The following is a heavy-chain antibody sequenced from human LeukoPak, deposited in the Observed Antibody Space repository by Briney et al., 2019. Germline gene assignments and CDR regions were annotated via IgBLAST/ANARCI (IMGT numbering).Heavy chain of an antibody. CDR3: ARTLTTDIDY. CDR2: IDPSDSYT. J-gene: IGHJ4*02. D-gene: IGHD4-11*01. CDR1: GYSFTSYW. V-gene: IGHV5-10-1*01. Sequence: GESLKISCKGSGYSFTSYWISWVRQMPGKGLEWMGRIDPSDSYTNYSPSFQGHVTISADKSISIAYLQWSSLRASDTAMYYCARTLTTDIDYWSQGTLVTVSS.